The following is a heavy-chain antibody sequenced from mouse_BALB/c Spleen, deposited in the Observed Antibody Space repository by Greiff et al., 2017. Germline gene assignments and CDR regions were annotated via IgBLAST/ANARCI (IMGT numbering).Heavy chain of an antibody. Sequence: EVMLVESGGGLVQPGGSRKLSCAASGFTFSSFGMHWVRQAPEKGLEWFAYISSGSSTIYYADTVKGRFTISRDNPKNTLFLQMTSLRSEDTAMYYCARSYDRYDVKGYYAMDYWGQGTSVTVSS. V-gene: IGHV5-17*02. CDR1: GFTFSSFG. J-gene: IGHJ4*01. CDR3: ARSYDRYDVKGYYAMDY. D-gene: IGHD2-14*01. CDR2: ISSGSSTI.